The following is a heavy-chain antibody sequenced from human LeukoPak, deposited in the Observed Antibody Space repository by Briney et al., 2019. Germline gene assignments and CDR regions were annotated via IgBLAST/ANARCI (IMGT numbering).Heavy chain of an antibody. Sequence: GGCLRLSCAASGFTFSSYEMNWVRQAPGKGLEWVSYISSSGSTIYYADSVKGRFTISRDNAKNSLYLQMNSLRAEDTAVYYCASLRGVPIDPWGQGTLVTVSS. J-gene: IGHJ5*02. CDR3: ASLRGVPIDP. CDR2: ISSSGSTI. V-gene: IGHV3-48*03. D-gene: IGHD2-2*01. CDR1: GFTFSSYE.